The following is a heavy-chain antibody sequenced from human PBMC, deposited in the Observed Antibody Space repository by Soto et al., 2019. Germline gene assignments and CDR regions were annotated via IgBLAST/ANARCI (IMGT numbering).Heavy chain of an antibody. CDR3: ARGPRSTSTGTGAF. J-gene: IGHJ4*02. CDR2: INDDGSST. D-gene: IGHD1-1*01. CDR1: GFTFSMYW. V-gene: IGHV3-74*01. Sequence: GGSLRLSCAASGFTFSMYWMHWVRQVPGKGPEWVSRINDDGSSTNYADSVKGRFTISRDNAKNTLYLQMNALRAEDTAVYYCARGPRSTSTGTGAFWGQGTLVTGSS.